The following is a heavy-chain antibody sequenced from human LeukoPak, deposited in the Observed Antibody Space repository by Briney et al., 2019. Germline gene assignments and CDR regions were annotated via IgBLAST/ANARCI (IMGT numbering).Heavy chain of an antibody. D-gene: IGHD3-10*01. CDR2: IRSKAYGGTT. Sequence: GGSLRLSCTASGFTFGDYAMSWVRQAPGKGLEWVGFIRSKAYGGTTEYAASVKGRFTISRDDSKSIAYLQMNSLKTEDTAVYYCTRAAYYQDTWFDPWGQGTLVTVSS. V-gene: IGHV3-49*04. CDR3: TRAAYYQDTWFDP. CDR1: GFTFGDYA. J-gene: IGHJ5*02.